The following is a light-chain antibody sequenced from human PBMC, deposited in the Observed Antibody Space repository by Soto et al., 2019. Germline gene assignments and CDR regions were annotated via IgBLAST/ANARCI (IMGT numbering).Light chain of an antibody. V-gene: IGLV2-11*01. Sequence: QFALTQPRSVSGSPGQSVTISCTGISSDVGDSKYVSWYQQHPGKAPKLMIFGVTKRPSGIPDRFSGSKSGNTASLTISGLQAEDEADYYCCSYAGTYTPWVFGGGTKVTVL. CDR1: SSDVGDSKY. J-gene: IGLJ3*02. CDR3: CSYAGTYTPWV. CDR2: GVT.